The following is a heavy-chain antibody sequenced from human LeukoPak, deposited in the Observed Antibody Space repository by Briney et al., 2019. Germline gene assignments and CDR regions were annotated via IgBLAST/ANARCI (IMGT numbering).Heavy chain of an antibody. J-gene: IGHJ5*02. Sequence: PSETLSLTCTVSGGSISSSSYYWGWIRQPPGKGLEWIGSIYYSGSTYYNPSLKSRVTISVDTSKNQFSPKLSSVTAADTAVYYCARISVGAAGNNWFDPWGQGTLVTVSS. V-gene: IGHV4-39*01. CDR3: ARISVGAAGNNWFDP. D-gene: IGHD6-13*01. CDR1: GGSISSSSYY. CDR2: IYYSGST.